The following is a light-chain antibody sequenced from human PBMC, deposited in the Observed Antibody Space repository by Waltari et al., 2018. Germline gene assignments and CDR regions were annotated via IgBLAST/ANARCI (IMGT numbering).Light chain of an antibody. Sequence: QSALTQPPSASGTPGQRVTISCSGSSSNIGRSYVYWYQQLPGTAPKLLIYRNTRRPAGVPDRFAGSKSGTSASLAISGRRSEDEADYYCASWDDNLSGWVFGGGTKLTVL. CDR1: SSNIGRSY. V-gene: IGLV1-47*01. CDR3: ASWDDNLSGWV. CDR2: RNT. J-gene: IGLJ3*02.